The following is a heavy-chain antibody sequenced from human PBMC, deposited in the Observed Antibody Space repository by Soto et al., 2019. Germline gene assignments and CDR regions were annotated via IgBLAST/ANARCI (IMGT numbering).Heavy chain of an antibody. J-gene: IGHJ5*02. D-gene: IGHD6-19*01. CDR2: ISAYNGNT. CDR1: GYTFTSYG. CDR3: ARDRRRIAVAGTFDP. V-gene: IGHV1-18*01. Sequence: ASVKVSCKASGYTFTSYGISWVRQAPGQGLEWTGWISAYNGNTNYAQKLQGRVTMTTDTSTSTAYMELRSLRSDDTAVYYCARDRRRIAVAGTFDPWGQGTLVTVSS.